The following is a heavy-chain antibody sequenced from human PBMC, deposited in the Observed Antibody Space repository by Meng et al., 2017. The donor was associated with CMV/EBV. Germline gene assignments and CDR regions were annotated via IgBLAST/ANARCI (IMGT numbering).Heavy chain of an antibody. D-gene: IGHD2-2*03. V-gene: IGHV3-11*04. CDR1: GFTFSDYY. Sequence: GESLKISCAASGFTFSDYYMSWIRQAPGKGLEWVSYISSSGSTIYYADSVKGRFTISRDNAKNSLYLQMNSLRAEDTAVYYCARAGYCSSTSCYAVAYWGQGTLVTVSS. CDR3: ARAGYCSSTSCYAVAY. CDR2: ISSSGSTI. J-gene: IGHJ4*02.